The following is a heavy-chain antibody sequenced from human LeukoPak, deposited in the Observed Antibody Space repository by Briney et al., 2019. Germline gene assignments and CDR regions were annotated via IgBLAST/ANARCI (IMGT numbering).Heavy chain of an antibody. J-gene: IGHJ4*02. CDR1: GGSFSGYY. Sequence: SETLSLTCAVYGGSFSGYYWSWIRQPAGKGLEWIGRIYTSGSINYNPSLKSRVTMSVDTSKNQFSLKLSSVTAADTAVYYCARSQTNSGSYPFDYWGQGTLVTVSS. V-gene: IGHV4-59*10. CDR2: IYTSGSI. CDR3: ARSQTNSGSYPFDY. D-gene: IGHD1-26*01.